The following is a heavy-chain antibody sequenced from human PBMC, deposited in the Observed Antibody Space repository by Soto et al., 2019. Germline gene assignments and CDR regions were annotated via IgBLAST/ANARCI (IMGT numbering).Heavy chain of an antibody. CDR3: AREVHYYYDSSSWGAFDI. J-gene: IGHJ3*02. D-gene: IGHD3-22*01. Sequence: SETLSLTCTVSGGSISSYYWSWIRQPPGKGLEWIGYIYYSGSTNYNPSLKSRVTISVDTSKNQFSLKLSSVTAADTAVYYCAREVHYYYDSSSWGAFDIWGQGTMVTV. CDR2: IYYSGST. CDR1: GGSISSYY. V-gene: IGHV4-59*01.